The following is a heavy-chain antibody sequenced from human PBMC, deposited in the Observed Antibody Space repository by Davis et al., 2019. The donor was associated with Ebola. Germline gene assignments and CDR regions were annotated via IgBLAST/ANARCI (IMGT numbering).Heavy chain of an antibody. CDR1: GFTFSGSA. V-gene: IGHV3-73*01. Sequence: GGPLRLSCAVSGFTFSGSAMHWVPQSSGKGLEWVGRIRSKANSYATAYAASVKGRFTISRDDSKNTAYLQMNSLKTEDTAVYYCTLSTPTMDVWGQGTTVTVSS. D-gene: IGHD2-15*01. J-gene: IGHJ6*02. CDR3: TLSTPTMDV. CDR2: IRSKANSYAT.